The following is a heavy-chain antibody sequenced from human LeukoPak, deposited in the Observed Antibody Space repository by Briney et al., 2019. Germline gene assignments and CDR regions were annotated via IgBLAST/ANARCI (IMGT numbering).Heavy chain of an antibody. V-gene: IGHV3-30-3*01. Sequence: PGRSLRLSGAASGFTFSSCAMHWVRQAPGKGLEWVAIISNDGSKKYYAESVKGRFTISRDNSKNTLYLQMNSLRAEDTAVYYCAKDRNHPGGDYAKYYFDYWGQGTLVTVSS. D-gene: IGHD4-17*01. CDR2: ISNDGSKK. J-gene: IGHJ4*02. CDR1: GFTFSSCA. CDR3: AKDRNHPGGDYAKYYFDY.